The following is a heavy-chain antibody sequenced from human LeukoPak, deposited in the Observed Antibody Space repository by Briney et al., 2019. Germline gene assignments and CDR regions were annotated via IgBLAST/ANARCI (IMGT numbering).Heavy chain of an antibody. CDR3: AKGGGRNYYYYMDV. D-gene: IGHD3-16*01. V-gene: IGHV3-23*01. CDR1: GFTFSSYA. J-gene: IGHJ6*03. CDR2: ISGSGGST. Sequence: GGSLRLSCAASGFTFSSYAMSWVRQAPGKGLEWVSVISGSGGSTYYADSVKGRFTISRDNSKNTLYLQMNSLRAEDTAVYYCAKGGGRNYYYYMDVWGKGTTVTVSS.